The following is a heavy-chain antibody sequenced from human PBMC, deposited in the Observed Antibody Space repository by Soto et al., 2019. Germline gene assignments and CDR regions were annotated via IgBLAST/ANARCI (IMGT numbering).Heavy chain of an antibody. Sequence: QVQLVQSGPEVKKPGSSVKVSCTASGGTFNSYTLNWVRQAPGQRPEWVGRVNPIVGMSSSASKFQGRVTMTADKSTNRAYLDLTGLKSEDTAVYYCATSYGSGSTHFDSWGQGTLVTASS. J-gene: IGHJ4*02. CDR2: VNPIVGMS. V-gene: IGHV1-69*02. CDR1: GGTFNSYT. D-gene: IGHD3-10*01. CDR3: ATSYGSGSTHFDS.